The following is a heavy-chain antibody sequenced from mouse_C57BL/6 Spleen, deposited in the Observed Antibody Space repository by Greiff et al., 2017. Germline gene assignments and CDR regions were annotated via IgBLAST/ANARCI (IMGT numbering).Heavy chain of an antibody. CDR1: GYTFTSYW. D-gene: IGHD4-1*01. CDR2: IHPNSGST. CDR3: ARNWDERIAMDY. J-gene: IGHJ4*01. Sequence: QVQLQQPGAELVKPGASVTLSCKASGYTFTSYWMHWVKQRPGQGLEWIGMIHPNSGSTNYNEKFKSKATLTVDKSSSTAYMQLSSLTSEDSAVYYCARNWDERIAMDYWGQGTSVTVSS. V-gene: IGHV1-64*01.